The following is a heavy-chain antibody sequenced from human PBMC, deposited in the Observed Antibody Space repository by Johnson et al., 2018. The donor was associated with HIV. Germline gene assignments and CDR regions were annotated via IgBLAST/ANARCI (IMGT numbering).Heavy chain of an antibody. CDR2: IFSGGTT. Sequence: VQLVESGGGLVQPGGSLRLSCAASGFTVSSNYMSWVRQAPGKGLEWVSVIFSGGTTYYADSVKGRFTISRDNSKNMLYLQMNSLRAEDTAVYYCANGPSLIGEIGPRTVRISTGMLEKDAFDIWGQGTMVTVSS. D-gene: IGHD2-8*01. CDR1: GFTVSSNY. CDR3: ANGPSLIGEIGPRTVRISTGMLEKDAFDI. J-gene: IGHJ3*02. V-gene: IGHV3-66*01.